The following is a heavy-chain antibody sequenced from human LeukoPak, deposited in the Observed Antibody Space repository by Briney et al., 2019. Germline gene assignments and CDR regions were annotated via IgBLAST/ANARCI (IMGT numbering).Heavy chain of an antibody. J-gene: IGHJ4*02. Sequence: PGRSLRLSCAASGFIFSTYGMHWARQAPGKGLEWVALISYDGSDKYYADSVKGRFTISRDNSENTLYLQMNSLRPEDTAVYNCARWNHYNSKEIDYWGQGTLVTVSS. CDR2: ISYDGSDK. CDR3: ARWNHYNSKEIDY. CDR1: GFIFSTYG. D-gene: IGHD3-22*01. V-gene: IGHV3-30*03.